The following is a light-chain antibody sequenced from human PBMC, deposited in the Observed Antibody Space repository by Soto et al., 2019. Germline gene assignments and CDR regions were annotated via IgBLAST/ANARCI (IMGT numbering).Light chain of an antibody. CDR1: SSNIGAGFD. CDR2: ANN. CDR3: QSYDSSLSGFV. J-gene: IGLJ1*01. Sequence: QSVVTQPPSVSGAPGQRVTISCTGASSNIGAGFDVHWYQLLPGTAPKLLISANNNRPSGVPDRFSGSKSGTSASLAITGLQAEDEADYYCQSYDSSLSGFVFGTGTKVTVL. V-gene: IGLV1-40*01.